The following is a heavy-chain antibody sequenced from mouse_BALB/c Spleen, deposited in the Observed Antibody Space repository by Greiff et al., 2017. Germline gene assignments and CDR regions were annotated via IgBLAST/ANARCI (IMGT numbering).Heavy chain of an antibody. CDR3: VRYYRYTWYFDV. J-gene: IGHJ1*01. D-gene: IGHD2-14*01. V-gene: IGHV2-9-2*01. Sequence: VQLQESGPGLVAPSQSLSITCTVSGFSLTSYDISWIRQPPGKGLEWLGVIWTGGGTNYNSAFMSRLSISKDNSKSQVFLKMNSLQTDDTAIYYCVRYYRYTWYFDVWGAGTTVTVSS. CDR2: IWTGGGT. CDR1: GFSLTSYD.